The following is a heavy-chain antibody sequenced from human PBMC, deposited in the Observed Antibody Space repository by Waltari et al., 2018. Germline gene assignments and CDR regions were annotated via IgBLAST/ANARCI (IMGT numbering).Heavy chain of an antibody. CDR1: GYTFTSYG. Sequence: QVQLVQSGAEVKKPGASVKVSCKASGYTFTSYGISWVRQAPGQGLEWMGWISAYNGNTNYAQKLQGRVTMTTDTSTSTAYMELRSLRSDDTAVYYCARSPYYYGSGLVYYYYYIDVWGKGTTVTVSS. CDR3: ARSPYYYGSGLVYYYYYIDV. D-gene: IGHD3-10*01. J-gene: IGHJ6*03. CDR2: ISAYNGNT. V-gene: IGHV1-18*01.